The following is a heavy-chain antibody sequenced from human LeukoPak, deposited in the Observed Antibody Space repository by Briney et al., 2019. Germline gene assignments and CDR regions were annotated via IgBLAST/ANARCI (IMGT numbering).Heavy chain of an antibody. V-gene: IGHV1-18*01. CDR2: ISAYNGNT. J-gene: IGHJ6*02. CDR3: ARNVATILINYYYYGMDV. Sequence: GASVKVSCKASGYTFTSYGISWVRQAPGQGLEWMGWISAYNGNTNYAQKLQGRVTMTTDTSTSTAYTELRSLRSDDTAVYYCARNVATILINYYYYGMDVWGQGTTVTVSS. D-gene: IGHD5-12*01. CDR1: GYTFTSYG.